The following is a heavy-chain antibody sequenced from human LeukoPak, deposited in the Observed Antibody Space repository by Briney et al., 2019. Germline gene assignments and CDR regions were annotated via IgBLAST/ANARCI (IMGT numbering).Heavy chain of an antibody. CDR3: ARDSYSSGWGHNWFDP. J-gene: IGHJ5*02. V-gene: IGHV3-21*01. CDR1: GFTFSSYS. CDR2: ISSSSSYI. Sequence: GSLRLSCAASGFTFSSYSMNWVRQAPGKGLEWVSSISSSSSYIYYADSVKGRFTISRDNAKNSLYLQMNSLRAEDTAVYYCARDSYSSGWGHNWFDPWGQGTLVTVSS. D-gene: IGHD6-19*01.